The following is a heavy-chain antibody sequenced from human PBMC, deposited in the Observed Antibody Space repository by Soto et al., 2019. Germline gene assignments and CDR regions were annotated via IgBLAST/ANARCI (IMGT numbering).Heavy chain of an antibody. J-gene: IGHJ4*02. CDR3: AREPHPRWPPVN. Sequence: QVQLVESGGGVVQPGRSLRLSCAASGFTFSSYAMHWVRQAPGKGLEWVAAISYDGSNKYYADSVKGRFTISRDNSKNTLYLQMNSLGAEDTAVYYCAREPHPRWPPVNWGQGTLVTVSS. CDR2: ISYDGSNK. D-gene: IGHD3-22*01. CDR1: GFTFSSYA. V-gene: IGHV3-30-3*01.